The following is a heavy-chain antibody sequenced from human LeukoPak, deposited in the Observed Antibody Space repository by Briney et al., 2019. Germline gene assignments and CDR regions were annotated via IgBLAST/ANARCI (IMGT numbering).Heavy chain of an antibody. CDR1: GFSFGAYL. J-gene: IGHJ4*02. V-gene: IGHV3-49*04. D-gene: IGHD2-2*01. Sequence: PGGSLRLSCTASGFSFGAYLLSWVRQAPGQGLEWVGYIRGKAYGETPEYAASVKGRFTISRDDSNTIAYLQMNSLKTEDTAVYYCTASDHLYCSSPGCHIDFWGQGTLVTVSS. CDR2: IRGKAYGETP. CDR3: TASDHLYCSSPGCHIDF.